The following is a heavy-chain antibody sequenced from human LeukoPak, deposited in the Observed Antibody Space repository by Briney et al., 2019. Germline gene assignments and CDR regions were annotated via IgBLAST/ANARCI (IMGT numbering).Heavy chain of an antibody. V-gene: IGHV4-59*01. CDR3: ARGELRYFDWLLSPEYYFDY. D-gene: IGHD3-9*01. Sequence: SETLSLTCTVSGGSISSYYWSWLRQPPGKGLEWMGYIYYSGSTNYNPSLKSRVTISVDTSKNQFSLKLSSVTDADTAVYYCARGELRYFDWLLSPEYYFDYWAREPWSPSPQ. J-gene: IGHJ4*02. CDR1: GGSISSYY. CDR2: IYYSGST.